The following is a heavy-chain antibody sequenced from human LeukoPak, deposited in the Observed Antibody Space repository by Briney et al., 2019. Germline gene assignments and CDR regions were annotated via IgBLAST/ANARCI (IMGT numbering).Heavy chain of an antibody. CDR2: INHSGST. CDR3: ARGLAISSSMIVVVIKRTSRWFDP. J-gene: IGHJ5*02. CDR1: GGSFSGYY. V-gene: IGHV4-34*01. D-gene: IGHD3-22*01. Sequence: SETLSLTCAVYGGSFSGYYWSWIRQPPGKGLEWIGEINHSGSTNYNPSLKSRVTISVDTSKNQFSLKPSSVTAADTAVCYCARGLAISSSMIVVVIKRTSRWFDPWGQGTLVTVSS.